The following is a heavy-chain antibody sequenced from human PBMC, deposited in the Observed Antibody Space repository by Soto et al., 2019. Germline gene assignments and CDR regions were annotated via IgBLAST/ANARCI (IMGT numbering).Heavy chain of an antibody. Sequence: QVQLVQSGAEVKKPGSSVKVSCKASGGTFSSYAISWVRQAPGRGLEWMGGIIPIFGTANYAQKFQGRVTITADESTSTAYMELSSLRSEDTAVYYCCRGYSYGYYYYYGMDVWGQGTTVTVSS. D-gene: IGHD5-18*01. V-gene: IGHV1-69*01. J-gene: IGHJ6*02. CDR3: CRGYSYGYYYYYGMDV. CDR2: IIPIFGTA. CDR1: GGTFSSYA.